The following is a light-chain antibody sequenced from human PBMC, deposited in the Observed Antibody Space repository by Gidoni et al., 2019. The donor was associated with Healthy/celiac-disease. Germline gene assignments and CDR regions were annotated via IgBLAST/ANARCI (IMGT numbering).Light chain of an antibody. CDR2: DAS. CDR3: QQYNSYSGT. J-gene: IGKJ1*01. Sequence: DIQMTQSPSTLSASVGDRVTITCRASQSISSWLAWYQQKPGKAPTLLIYDASSLESGVPSRVSGSGSGTEFTLAISILQPDDFATYYCQQYNSYSGTFGQGTKVEIK. CDR1: QSISSW. V-gene: IGKV1-5*01.